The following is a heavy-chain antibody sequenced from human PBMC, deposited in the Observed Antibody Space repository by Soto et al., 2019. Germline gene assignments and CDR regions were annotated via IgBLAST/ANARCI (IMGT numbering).Heavy chain of an antibody. CDR3: ARGGLDLKVAITGGFDP. J-gene: IGHJ5*02. D-gene: IGHD1-1*01. V-gene: IGHV4-34*01. CDR2: INHGGIT. CDR1: GGSFSTYY. Sequence: SETLSLTCAVYGGSFSTYYWSWIRQPPGKGLEWIGEINHGGITKYNPSLKSRVSISVDTSKNQFSLKLTSVTAADTAVYYCARGGLDLKVAITGGFDPWGQGTLVTVSS.